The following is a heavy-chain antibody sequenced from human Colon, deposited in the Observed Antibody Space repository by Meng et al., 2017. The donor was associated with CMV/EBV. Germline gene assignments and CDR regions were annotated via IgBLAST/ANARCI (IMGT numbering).Heavy chain of an antibody. V-gene: IGHV6-1*01. CDR3: ASWYFDY. J-gene: IGHJ4*02. Sequence: SQTLSLTCAISGDSVSRNSVAWHWIRQSPSIGLEWLGKTYYRSKWYNDYAASVKSRITINPDTSKNQFSLHLNSVTPEDTAVYYCASWYFDYWGQGNLVTVSS. CDR2: TYYRSKWYN. CDR1: GDSVSRNSVA.